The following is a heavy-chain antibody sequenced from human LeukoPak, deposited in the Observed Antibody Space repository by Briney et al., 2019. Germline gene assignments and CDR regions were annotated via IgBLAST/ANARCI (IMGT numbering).Heavy chain of an antibody. D-gene: IGHD3-3*01. CDR1: GFTFSSYG. Sequence: PGKSLRLSCVASGFTFSSYGMHWVRQAPGKGLEWVAVISYDGSNKYYADSVKGRFTISRDNSKNTLYLQMNSLRAEDTAVYYCATEWSAGYWGQGTLVTVSS. CDR2: ISYDGSNK. J-gene: IGHJ4*02. CDR3: ATEWSAGY. V-gene: IGHV3-30*03.